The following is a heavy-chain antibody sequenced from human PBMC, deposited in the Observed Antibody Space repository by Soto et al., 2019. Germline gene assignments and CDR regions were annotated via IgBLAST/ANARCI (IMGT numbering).Heavy chain of an antibody. CDR1: GGTFSSYA. CDR2: IIPIFGTA. V-gene: IGHV1-69*01. Sequence: QVQLVQSGAEVKKPGSSVKVSCKASGGTFSSYAISWVRQAPGQGLEWMGGIIPIFGTANYAQKFQGRVTITADEATSTAYMELSSLRSEETAMYYCARVGWGLAVAEVRPFDYWGQGTLVTVSS. J-gene: IGHJ4*02. D-gene: IGHD6-19*01. CDR3: ARVGWGLAVAEVRPFDY.